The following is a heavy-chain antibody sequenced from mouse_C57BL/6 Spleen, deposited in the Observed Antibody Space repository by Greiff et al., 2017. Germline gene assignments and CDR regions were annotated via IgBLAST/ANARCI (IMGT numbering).Heavy chain of an antibody. J-gene: IGHJ3*01. CDR3: ARALYYDYDGFAY. D-gene: IGHD2-4*01. CDR1: GYTFTGYW. Sequence: VKVVESGAELMKPGASVKLSCKATGYTFTGYWIEWVKQRPGHGLEWIGEILPGSGSTNYNEKFKGKATFTADTSSNTTYMQLSSLTTEDSAIYSCARALYYDYDGFAYWGQGTLVTVSA. V-gene: IGHV1-9*01. CDR2: ILPGSGST.